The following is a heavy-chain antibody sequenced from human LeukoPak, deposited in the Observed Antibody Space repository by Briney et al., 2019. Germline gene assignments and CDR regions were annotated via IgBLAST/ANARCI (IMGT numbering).Heavy chain of an antibody. CDR1: TGSISSIY. CDR3: ARPNYDYVWGSYPDSCWFDP. D-gene: IGHD3-16*01. CDR2: TYYSVST. J-gene: IGHJ5*02. Sequence: PSETLSLTCTVSTGSISSIYWSWIRQPPGQGLEWIGNTYYSVSTNYHSSLKSRVTRSVDTSKNQFSLKLSSVTAADTAVYYCARPNYDYVWGSYPDSCWFDPWGQGTLVTVSS. V-gene: IGHV4-59*12.